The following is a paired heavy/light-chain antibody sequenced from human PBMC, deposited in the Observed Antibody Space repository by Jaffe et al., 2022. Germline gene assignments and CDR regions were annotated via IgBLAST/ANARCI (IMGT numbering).Heavy chain of an antibody. D-gene: IGHD3-16*02. CDR2: IIPIFGTA. CDR3: AGGELHLGELSPREDDAFDI. V-gene: IGHV1-69*01. J-gene: IGHJ3*02. Sequence: QVQLVQSGAEVKKPGSSVKVSCKASGGTFSSYAISWVRQAPGQGLEWMGGIIPIFGTANYAQKFQGRVTITADESTSTAYMELSSLRSEDTAVYYCAGGELHLGELSPREDDAFDIWGQGTMVTVSS. CDR1: GGTFSSYA.
Light chain of an antibody. Sequence: DIQMTQSPSSLSASVGDRVTITCQASQDISNYLNWYQQKPGKAPKLLIYDASNLETGVPSRFSGSGSGTDFTFTISSLQPEDIATYYCQQYDNLPRRTFGQGTKVEIK. CDR2: DAS. CDR1: QDISNY. J-gene: IGKJ1*01. V-gene: IGKV1-33*01. CDR3: QQYDNLPRRT.